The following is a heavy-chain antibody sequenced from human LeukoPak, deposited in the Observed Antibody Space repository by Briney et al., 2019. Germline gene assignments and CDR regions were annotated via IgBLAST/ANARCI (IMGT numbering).Heavy chain of an antibody. J-gene: IGHJ6*02. D-gene: IGHD3-10*01. CDR3: AILGDLSNYYYGMDV. CDR1: GFTFTSYA. Sequence: GGSLRLSCAASGFTFTSYAMSWVRQAPGQGLEWVSGISGCGGSTYYAESVKGRFTISRDNSKSTLYVQMNSLRAEDTAVYYCAILGDLSNYYYGMDVWGQGTTVTVSS. V-gene: IGHV3-23*01. CDR2: ISGCGGST.